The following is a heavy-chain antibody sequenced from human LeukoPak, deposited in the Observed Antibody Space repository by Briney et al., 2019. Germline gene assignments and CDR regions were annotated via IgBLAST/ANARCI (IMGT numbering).Heavy chain of an antibody. D-gene: IGHD2-8*01. V-gene: IGHV3-74*01. J-gene: IGHJ4*02. CDR2: ISGDGSSI. Sequence: GGSLRLSCVASGFTFRNYYMHWVRQVPGKGLVWVSRISGDGSSIFYADSVKGRFTISRDNAKNWLYVQMNSLRADDSAVYYCARSSNGVYIQWGQGTLVTVSS. CDR3: ARSSNGVYIQ. CDR1: GFTFRNYY.